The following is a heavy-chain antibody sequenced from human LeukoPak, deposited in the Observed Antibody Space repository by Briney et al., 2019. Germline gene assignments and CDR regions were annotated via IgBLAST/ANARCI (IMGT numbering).Heavy chain of an antibody. CDR3: ARSGVFSGYDAFDI. V-gene: IGHV4-59*08. J-gene: IGHJ3*02. Sequence: SETLSLTCTVSGGSINISYWSCIRQPPGKGLEWIGYIYHRGSTNYNPSLKSRITVSVDTSKNQFSLKVTSVTAADTAVYYCARSGVFSGYDAFDIWGQGTMVTVSS. D-gene: IGHD3-9*01. CDR1: GGSINISY. CDR2: IYHRGST.